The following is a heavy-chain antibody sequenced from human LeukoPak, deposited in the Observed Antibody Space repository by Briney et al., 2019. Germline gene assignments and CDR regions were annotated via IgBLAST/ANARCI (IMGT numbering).Heavy chain of an antibody. D-gene: IGHD3-9*01. J-gene: IGHJ4*02. CDR2: IYYSRNP. V-gene: IGHV4-39*01. Sequence: PSETLSLTCTVSGVSISSSSYYWVRLRQPPGKGLEWSVSIYYSRNPYYNPTLKGRLTISVDTSKNPFSLKLSSVNAADTAVYYCARPQRILFDSLSYFDYWGQGTLVTVSS. CDR1: GVSISSSSYY. CDR3: ARPQRILFDSLSYFDY.